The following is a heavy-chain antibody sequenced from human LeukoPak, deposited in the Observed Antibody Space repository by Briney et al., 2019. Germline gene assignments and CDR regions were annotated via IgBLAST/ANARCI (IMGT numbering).Heavy chain of an antibody. CDR2: INPSGGST. Sequence: ASVKVSCKASGYTFTTYYMHRVRQAPGQGLEWMGIINPSGGSTSYAQKFQGRVTTTRDTSTSTVYMDLSSLRSEDTAVYYCARERLDTAMVTRYYYGMDVWGQGTTVTVSS. D-gene: IGHD5-18*01. CDR3: ARERLDTAMVTRYYYGMDV. CDR1: GYTFTTYY. V-gene: IGHV1-46*01. J-gene: IGHJ6*02.